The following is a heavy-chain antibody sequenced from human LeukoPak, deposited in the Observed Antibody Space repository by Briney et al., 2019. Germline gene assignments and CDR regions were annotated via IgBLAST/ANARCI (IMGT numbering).Heavy chain of an antibody. V-gene: IGHV3-48*03. Sequence: PGGSPRLSCAASGFTFSSYEMNWVRQAPGKGLEWVSYISSSGSTIYYADSVKGRFTISRDNAKNSLYLQMNSLRAEDTAVYYCARDDYVKDYVWGSYRQGLDYWGQGTLVTVSS. J-gene: IGHJ4*02. CDR3: ARDDYVKDYVWGSYRQGLDY. D-gene: IGHD3-16*02. CDR1: GFTFSSYE. CDR2: ISSSGSTI.